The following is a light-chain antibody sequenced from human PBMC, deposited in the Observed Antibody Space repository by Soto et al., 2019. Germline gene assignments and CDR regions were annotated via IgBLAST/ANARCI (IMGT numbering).Light chain of an antibody. V-gene: IGKV1-39*01. CDR2: AAS. CDR1: QKISTY. Sequence: DIQMTQSPSSLSASVGDSVTIACRASQKISTYLNWYQQRPGEAPKVQIYAASTLQGGAPSRFSGSGSGTDFTLTISSLQPEDFATYYCHQSYSTPQTCGLGTKVELK. CDR3: HQSYSTPQT. J-gene: IGKJ1*01.